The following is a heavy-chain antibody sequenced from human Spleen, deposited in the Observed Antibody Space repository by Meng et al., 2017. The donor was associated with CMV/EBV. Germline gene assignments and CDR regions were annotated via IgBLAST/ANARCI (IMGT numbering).Heavy chain of an antibody. CDR1: GSIRSDNYY. Sequence: GSIRSDNYYWTWLRQHPGKGLEWIGYIHYSGTAHYNPSLKSRVSISVDTSKTQLSLKLNSVTAADTAVYYCARARYDSRGYSGFDYWGRGTLVTVSS. CDR3: ARARYDSRGYSGFDY. CDR2: IHYSGTA. V-gene: IGHV4-31*02. D-gene: IGHD3-22*01. J-gene: IGHJ4*02.